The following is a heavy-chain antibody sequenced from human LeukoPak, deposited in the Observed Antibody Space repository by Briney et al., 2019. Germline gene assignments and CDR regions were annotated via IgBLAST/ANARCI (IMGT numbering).Heavy chain of an antibody. J-gene: IGHJ3*02. CDR1: GYTFTSYG. CDR2: INPNSGGT. Sequence: ASVKVSCKASGYTFTSYGISWVRQAPGQGLEWMGRINPNSGGTNYAQKFQGRVTMTRDTSISTAYMEVSRLRSDDTAVYYCARSSRGLDAFDIWGQGTMVTVSS. D-gene: IGHD5-24*01. CDR3: ARSSRGLDAFDI. V-gene: IGHV1-2*06.